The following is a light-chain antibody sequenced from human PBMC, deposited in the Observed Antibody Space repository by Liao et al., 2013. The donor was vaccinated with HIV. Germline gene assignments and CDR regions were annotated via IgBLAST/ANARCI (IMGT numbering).Light chain of an antibody. CDR1: NIGSKS. V-gene: IGLV3-21*01. CDR2: YDS. CDR3: QVWDTGIVV. Sequence: SYVLTQPPSVSVAPGKTARITCEGNNIGSKSVHWYQQKPGQAPVLVIYYDSDRPSGIPERFSGSNSGNTATLTIRETQALDEADYYCQVWDTGIVVFGGGTKLTVL. J-gene: IGLJ2*01.